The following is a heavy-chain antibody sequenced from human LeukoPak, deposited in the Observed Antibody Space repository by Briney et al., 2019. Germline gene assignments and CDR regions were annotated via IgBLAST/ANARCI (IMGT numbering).Heavy chain of an antibody. CDR2: MNPNSGNT. CDR1: GCTFTSYD. D-gene: IGHD3-16*01. J-gene: IGHJ4*02. CDR3: ASGVYYDYVWGSYSSG. V-gene: IGHV1-8*01. Sequence: VASVKVSCKASGCTFTSYDINWVRQATGQGLEWMGWMNPNSGNTGYAQKFQGRVTMTRNTSISTAYMELSSLRSEDTAVYYCASGVYYDYVWGSYSSGWGQGTLVTVSS.